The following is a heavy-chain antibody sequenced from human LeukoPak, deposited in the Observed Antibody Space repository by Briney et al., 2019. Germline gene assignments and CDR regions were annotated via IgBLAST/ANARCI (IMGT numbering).Heavy chain of an antibody. J-gene: IGHJ5*02. CDR2: IIPIFGTA. CDR1: GGTFSSYA. D-gene: IGHD2-2*02. Sequence: ASVKVPCKASGGTFSSYAISWVRQAPGQGLEWMGGIIPIFGTANYAQKFQGRVTITTDESTSTAYMELSSLRSEDTAVYYCARGGCSSTSCYTSWFDPWGQGTLVTVSS. CDR3: ARGGCSSTSCYTSWFDP. V-gene: IGHV1-69*05.